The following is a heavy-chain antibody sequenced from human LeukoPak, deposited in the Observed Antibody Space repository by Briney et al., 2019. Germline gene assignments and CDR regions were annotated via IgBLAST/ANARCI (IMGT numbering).Heavy chain of an antibody. V-gene: IGHV3-7*01. CDR2: IKQDGSEK. D-gene: IGHD3-10*01. CDR1: GFTFSSYW. J-gene: IGHJ4*02. Sequence: PGGSLRLSCAASGFTFSSYWMSWVRQAPGKGLEWVANIKQDGSEKYYVDSVKGRFTISRDNAKNSLYLQMNSLRAEDTAVYYCARDGGLLWFEELYLPLDYWGQGTLVTVSS. CDR3: ARDGGLLWFEELYLPLDY.